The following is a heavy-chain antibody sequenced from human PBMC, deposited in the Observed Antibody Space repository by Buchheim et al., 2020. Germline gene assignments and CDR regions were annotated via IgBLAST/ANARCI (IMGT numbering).Heavy chain of an antibody. CDR3: AAGGCSGGSCYSLFYGMDV. Sequence: QVQLVQSGAEVKKPGASVKVSCKASGYTFTSYYMHWVRQAPGQGLEWMGIINPSGGSTSYAQKFQGRVTMTRDTSTSTAYMELSSLRSEDTAVYYCAAGGCSGGSCYSLFYGMDVWGQGT. D-gene: IGHD2-15*01. CDR1: GYTFTSYY. V-gene: IGHV1-46*01. J-gene: IGHJ6*02. CDR2: INPSGGST.